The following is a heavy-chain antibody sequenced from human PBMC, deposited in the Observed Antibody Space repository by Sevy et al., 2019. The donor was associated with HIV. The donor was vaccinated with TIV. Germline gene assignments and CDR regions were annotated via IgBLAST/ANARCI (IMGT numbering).Heavy chain of an antibody. V-gene: IGHV3-11*06. J-gene: IGHJ4*02. CDR1: GFTFSDYY. Sequence: GGSLRLSCAASGFTFSDYYMTWIRRAPGKGLEWLSDISSGSTYRNYAASAKGRFTISRDNSKNSLYLQMDSLRAEDTAVYYCVRDRRNYGGQYFDSWGQGTRVTVSS. D-gene: IGHD4-17*01. CDR3: VRDRRNYGGQYFDS. CDR2: ISSGSTYR.